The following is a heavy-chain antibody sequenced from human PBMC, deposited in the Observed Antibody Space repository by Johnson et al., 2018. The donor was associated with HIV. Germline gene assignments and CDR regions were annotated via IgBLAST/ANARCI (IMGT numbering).Heavy chain of an antibody. D-gene: IGHD1-1*01. CDR3: ARVNSAAAFDI. J-gene: IGHJ3*02. CDR1: GFTFDGYG. CDR2: IKWKGGST. Sequence: EVQLVESGGGVIRPGGSLRLSCAASGFTFDGYGMSWVRQAPGKGLEWVSGIKWKGGSTDYADSVKGRFTISRDNAKKSLYLQMNSLRAEDTALYYCARVNSAAAFDIWGQGTMVTVSS. V-gene: IGHV3-20*04.